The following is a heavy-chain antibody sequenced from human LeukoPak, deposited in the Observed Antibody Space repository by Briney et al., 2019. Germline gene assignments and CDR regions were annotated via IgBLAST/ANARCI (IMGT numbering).Heavy chain of an antibody. D-gene: IGHD6-19*01. V-gene: IGHV1-2*06. CDR3: AREIILAVAGPDLGY. Sequence: GASVKVSCKASGYTFTGYYMHRVRQAPGQGLEWMGRINPNSGGTNYAQKFQGRVTMTRDTSISTAYMELSRLRSDDTAVYYCAREIILAVAGPDLGYWGQGTLVTVSS. CDR2: INPNSGGT. J-gene: IGHJ4*02. CDR1: GYTFTGYY.